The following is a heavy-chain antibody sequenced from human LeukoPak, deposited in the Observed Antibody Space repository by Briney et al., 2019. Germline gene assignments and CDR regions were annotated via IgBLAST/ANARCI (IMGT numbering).Heavy chain of an antibody. J-gene: IGHJ3*02. V-gene: IGHV3-23*01. Sequence: GGSLRLSCAASGFTFNSYAMNRVRQAPGKGLEWVSAISGGGGSTYYADSVKGRLTISRDNSKNTLHLQMNSLRAEDTAVYYCAKFDSSSWYSAFDIWGQGTVVTVSS. CDR1: GFTFNSYA. D-gene: IGHD6-13*01. CDR3: AKFDSSSWYSAFDI. CDR2: ISGGGGST.